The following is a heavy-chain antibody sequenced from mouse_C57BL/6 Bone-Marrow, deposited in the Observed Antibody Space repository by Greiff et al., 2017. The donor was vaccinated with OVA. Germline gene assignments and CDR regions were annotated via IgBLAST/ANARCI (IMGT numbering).Heavy chain of an antibody. J-gene: IGHJ1*03. D-gene: IGHD1-1*01. CDR1: GFTFSDYG. CDR2: ISSGSSTI. Sequence: EVKLQESGGGLVKPGGSLKLSCAASGFTFSDYGMHWVRQAPEKGLEWVAYISSGSSTIYYADTVKGRFTISRDNAKNTLFLQMTSLRSEDTAMYYCARYNYGSSYWYFDVWGTGTTVTVSS. CDR3: ARYNYGSSYWYFDV. V-gene: IGHV5-17*01.